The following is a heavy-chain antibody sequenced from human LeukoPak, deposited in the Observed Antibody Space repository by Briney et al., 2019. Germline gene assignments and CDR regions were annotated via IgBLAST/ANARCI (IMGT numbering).Heavy chain of an antibody. V-gene: IGHV3-53*01. D-gene: IGHD2-15*01. Sequence: GGSLRLSCAASGFTVSSNYMSWVRQAPGKGLEWVSVICSGGSTYYADSVKGRFTISRDNSKNTLYLQMNSLRAEDTAVYYCARFYGGKRAFDYWGQGTLVTVSS. CDR1: GFTVSSNY. CDR2: ICSGGST. CDR3: ARFYGGKRAFDY. J-gene: IGHJ4*02.